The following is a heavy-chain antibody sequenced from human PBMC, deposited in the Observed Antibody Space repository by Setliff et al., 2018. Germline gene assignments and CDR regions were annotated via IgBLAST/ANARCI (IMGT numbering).Heavy chain of an antibody. J-gene: IGHJ6*03. Sequence: SETLSLTCTVSGGSISSGSYYWSWIRQPAGKGLEWIGHIYTSGSTNYNPSLKSRVTISVDTSKNQFSLKLSSVTAADTAVYYCAREAGYYDSSGPVGVPYYYYMDVWGKGTTVTVSS. V-gene: IGHV4-61*09. CDR1: GGSISSGSYY. D-gene: IGHD3-22*01. CDR3: AREAGYYDSSGPVGVPYYYYMDV. CDR2: IYTSGST.